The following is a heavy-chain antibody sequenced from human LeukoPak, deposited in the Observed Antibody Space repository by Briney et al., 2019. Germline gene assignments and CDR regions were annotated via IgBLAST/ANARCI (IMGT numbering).Heavy chain of an antibody. Sequence: GGSLRLSCAASGFTFSGSSMNWVREAPGKGPEWLSYIRSSSSTRYYADSVKGRFTISRDNAMNSLSLQMNSLRDEDTAVYYCARGRGTTGLYYFDYWGQGTLVTVSS. CDR3: ARGRGTTGLYYFDY. CDR1: GFTFSGSS. CDR2: IRSSSSTR. J-gene: IGHJ4*02. V-gene: IGHV3-48*02. D-gene: IGHD1-1*01.